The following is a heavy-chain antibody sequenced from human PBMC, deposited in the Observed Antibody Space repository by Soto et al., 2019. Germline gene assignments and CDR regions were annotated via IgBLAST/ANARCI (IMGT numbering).Heavy chain of an antibody. J-gene: IGHJ4*02. Sequence: QVHLVQSGAEVKKPGASVKVSCKGSGYTFTSYGITWVRQAPGQGLEWMGWISAHNGNTDYAQKLQGRVTVTRDTSTSKAYMELWSLTSDDTAVYYCARGRYGDYWGQGALVTVSS. D-gene: IGHD1-1*01. CDR1: GYTFTSYG. CDR3: ARGRYGDY. V-gene: IGHV1-18*01. CDR2: ISAHNGNT.